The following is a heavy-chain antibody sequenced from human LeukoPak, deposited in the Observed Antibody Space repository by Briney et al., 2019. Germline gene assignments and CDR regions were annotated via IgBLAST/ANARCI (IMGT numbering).Heavy chain of an antibody. Sequence: GGSLRLSCAASGFTFSSYAMSWVRPAPGKGLEWVSAISGSGGSTYYADSVKGRFTISTENSKNTLYLQMNSLRAEDTAVYYCAKDRGGSGYDSYYFDYWGQGTLVTVSS. V-gene: IGHV3-23*01. D-gene: IGHD5-12*01. CDR3: AKDRGGSGYDSYYFDY. CDR2: ISGSGGST. J-gene: IGHJ4*02. CDR1: GFTFSSYA.